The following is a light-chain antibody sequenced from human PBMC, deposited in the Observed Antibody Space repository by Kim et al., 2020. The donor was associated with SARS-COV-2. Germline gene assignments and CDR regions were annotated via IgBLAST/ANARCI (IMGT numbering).Light chain of an antibody. CDR2: GVF. V-gene: IGLV2-14*03. Sequence: QSALTQPASVSGSPGQSITISCTGSSTDVGGYDSVSWYQQLPGKVPKLIIYGVFYRPSGVSDRFSGSKSGNTASLTISGLQAADEADYYCSSFTSSISYVFGTGTKVTVL. J-gene: IGLJ1*01. CDR1: STDVGGYDS. CDR3: SSFTSSISYV.